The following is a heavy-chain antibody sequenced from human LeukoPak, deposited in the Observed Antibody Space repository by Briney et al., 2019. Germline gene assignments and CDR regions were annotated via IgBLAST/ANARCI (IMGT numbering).Heavy chain of an antibody. CDR2: ISTSSSYI. J-gene: IGHJ6*02. CDR3: AIPPLSGTGSSRPLAGMDV. CDR1: GISFSSNS. V-gene: IGHV3-21*01. Sequence: GGSLRLSCVTSGISFSSNSMNWVRQAPGGGLEWLSSISTSSSYIYYADSVKGRFTISRDNAQNSLYLQMNSLRAEDTAVYYCAIPPLSGTGSSRPLAGMDVWGQGTTVTVSS. D-gene: IGHD3-10*01.